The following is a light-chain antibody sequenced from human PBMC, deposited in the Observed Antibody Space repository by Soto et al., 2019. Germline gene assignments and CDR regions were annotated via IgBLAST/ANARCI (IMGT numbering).Light chain of an antibody. CDR1: QTINKW. J-gene: IGKJ1*01. CDR3: QEYNTYWM. V-gene: IGKV1-5*01. CDR2: MAS. Sequence: DIQMTQSPSTLSASIGDRVTITCRASQTINKWLAWHQPKPGKAPRLRIYMASTLESGVPSRLSGSGSGTEFTLTISSLQPADFATYYCQEYNTYWMFGQGTKVDIK.